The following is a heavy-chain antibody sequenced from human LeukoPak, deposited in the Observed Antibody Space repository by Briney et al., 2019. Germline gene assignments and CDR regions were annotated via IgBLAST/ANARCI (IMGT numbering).Heavy chain of an antibody. J-gene: IGHJ4*02. Sequence: GGSLRLSCAGSGFSFSSYAMHWARQTPGKGLEWVAVTSYDGSKKYYADSVKGRFTISRDNSKNTLFLQVNSLRVEDTAVYYCARDYGNWATTPLDYWGQGTLVTVSS. CDR3: ARDYGNWATTPLDY. V-gene: IGHV3-30-3*01. D-gene: IGHD4-17*01. CDR1: GFSFSSYA. CDR2: TSYDGSKK.